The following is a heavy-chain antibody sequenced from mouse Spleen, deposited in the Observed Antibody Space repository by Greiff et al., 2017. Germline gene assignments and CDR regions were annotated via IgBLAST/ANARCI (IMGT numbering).Heavy chain of an antibody. J-gene: IGHJ4*01. Sequence: VQLVESGAELVKPGASVKLSCKASGYTFTSYYMYWVKQRPGQGLEWIGEINPSIGGTNFNEKFKSKATLTVDKSSSTAYMQLSSLTSEDSAVYYCTREYDGGYYAMDYWGQGTSVTVSS. CDR3: TREYDGGYYAMDY. V-gene: IGHV1-53*01. D-gene: IGHD2-14*01. CDR1: GYTFTSYY. CDR2: INPSIGGT.